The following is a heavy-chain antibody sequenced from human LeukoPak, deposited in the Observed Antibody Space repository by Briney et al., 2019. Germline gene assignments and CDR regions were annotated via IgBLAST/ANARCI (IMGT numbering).Heavy chain of an antibody. CDR1: GFIFSSNS. Sequence: GGSLRLSCAASGFIFSSNSMNWVRQAPGKGLEWVSAISGSGGSTYYADSVKGRFTISRDNSKNTLYLQMNSLRAEDTAVYYCAKAAYYDILTGYLDYWGQGTLVTVSS. CDR3: AKAAYYDILTGYLDY. J-gene: IGHJ4*02. V-gene: IGHV3-23*01. D-gene: IGHD3-9*01. CDR2: ISGSGGST.